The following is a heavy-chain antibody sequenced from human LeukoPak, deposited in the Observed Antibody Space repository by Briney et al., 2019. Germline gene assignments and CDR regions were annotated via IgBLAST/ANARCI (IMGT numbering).Heavy chain of an antibody. CDR3: ARGIVVVPAAPYYFDY. CDR2: IYYSGST. V-gene: IGHV4-59*01. CDR1: GGSISSYY. Sequence: SETLSLTCTVSGGSISSYYWSWIRQPPGKGLERIRYIYYSGSTNYNPSLKSRVTISVDTSKNQFSLKLSSVTAADTAVYYCARGIVVVPAAPYYFDYWGQGTLVTVSS. J-gene: IGHJ4*02. D-gene: IGHD2-2*01.